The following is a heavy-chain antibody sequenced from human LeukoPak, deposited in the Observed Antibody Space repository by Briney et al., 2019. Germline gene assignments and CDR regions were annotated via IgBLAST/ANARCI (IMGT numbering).Heavy chain of an antibody. J-gene: IGHJ6*02. Sequence: SETLSLTCTVSGGSISSYYWSWIRQPPGKGLEWIGYIYYSGSTNYNPSLKSRVTISVDTSKNQFSLKLSSVTAADTAVYYCARALGYCSSTSCYSGQYGMDVWGQGTTVTVSS. D-gene: IGHD2-2*01. CDR1: GGSISSYY. CDR2: IYYSGST. CDR3: ARALGYCSSTSCYSGQYGMDV. V-gene: IGHV4-59*01.